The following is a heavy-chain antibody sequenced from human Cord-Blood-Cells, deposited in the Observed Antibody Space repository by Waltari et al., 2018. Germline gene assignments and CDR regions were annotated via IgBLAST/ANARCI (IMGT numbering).Heavy chain of an antibody. CDR3: ATIPTKQLVDY. CDR1: GGSISSSNW. D-gene: IGHD6-13*01. J-gene: IGHJ4*02. V-gene: IGHV4-4*02. Sequence: QVQLQESGPGLVKPSGTLSLTCAVSGGSISSSNWWSSVRQPPGKGREWIGEIVHSGGTNVIPAVKSRVTRSVDKSQSQLSRKLGCVTAADTAGYYCATIPTKQLVDYWGQGTLVTVCS. CDR2: IVHSGGT.